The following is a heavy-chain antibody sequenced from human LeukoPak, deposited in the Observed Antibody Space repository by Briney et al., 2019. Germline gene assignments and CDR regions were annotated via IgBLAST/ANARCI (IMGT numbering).Heavy chain of an antibody. CDR3: ARRFNYYDSSGYYEGFYFDY. CDR2: ISAY. CDR1: GYTFTSYG. V-gene: IGHV1-18*01. D-gene: IGHD3-22*01. Sequence: ASVKVSCKASGYTFTSYGISWVRQAPGQGLEWVGWISAYAQKFQGRVTMTTDTSTSTAYMELRSLRSDDTAVYYSARRFNYYDSSGYYEGFYFDYWGQGTLVTVSS. J-gene: IGHJ4*02.